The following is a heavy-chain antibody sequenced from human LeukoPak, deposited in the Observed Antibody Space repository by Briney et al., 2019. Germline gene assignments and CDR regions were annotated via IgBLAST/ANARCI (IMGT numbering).Heavy chain of an antibody. D-gene: IGHD2/OR15-2a*01. V-gene: IGHV4-61*02. CDR3: ARGGFPNSRNFGY. CDR2: IYTSGST. J-gene: IGHJ4*02. CDR1: GGSISSGTYY. Sequence: SETLSLTCTVSGGSISSGTYYWSWIRQPAGKGLEWIGRIYTSGSTNYNPSLMGRVTISLDTSKNQFSLMLSSVTAADTAVYYCARGGFPNSRNFGYWGQGTLVTVSS.